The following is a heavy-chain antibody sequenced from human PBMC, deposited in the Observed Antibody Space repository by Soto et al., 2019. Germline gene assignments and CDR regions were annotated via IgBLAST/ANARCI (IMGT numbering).Heavy chain of an antibody. CDR1: GGSISSSNYY. Sequence: QLQLQESGPGLVKPSETLSLTCTVSGGSISSSNYYWGWIRQPPRKGLEWIGTIYYSGSTYYNPSLKRXXTXSXXTSKNQFSLKLPSVPAADTAVYYCARRRSGSYFAYWGQGTLVTVSS. J-gene: IGHJ4*02. D-gene: IGHD1-26*01. V-gene: IGHV4-39*01. CDR3: ARRRSGSYFAY. CDR2: IYYSGST.